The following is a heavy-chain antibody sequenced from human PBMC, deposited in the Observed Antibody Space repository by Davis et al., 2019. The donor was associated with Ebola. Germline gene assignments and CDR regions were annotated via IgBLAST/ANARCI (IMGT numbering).Heavy chain of an antibody. CDR3: ARGYCSGGSCYEYYYGMDV. V-gene: IGHV4-38-2*02. CDR1: GYSISSGYY. J-gene: IGHJ6*04. CDR2: IYHSGST. D-gene: IGHD2-15*01. Sequence: SETLSLTCTVSGYSISSGYYWGWIRQPPGKGLEWIGSIYHSGSTNYNPSLKSRVTISVDKSKNQFSLKLSSVTAADTAVYYCARGYCSGGSCYEYYYGMDVWGKGTTVTISS.